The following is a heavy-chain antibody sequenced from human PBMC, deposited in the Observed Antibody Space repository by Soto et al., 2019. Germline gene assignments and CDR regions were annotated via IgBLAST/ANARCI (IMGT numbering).Heavy chain of an antibody. CDR3: AKGDDYGGYRGGVWFDY. CDR1: GFTFSSYA. CDR2: LSGSGGTT. D-gene: IGHD4-17*01. V-gene: IGHV3-23*01. J-gene: IGHJ4*02. Sequence: GGSLRLSCAASGFTFSSYATSWVRQAPGKGLEWVSALSGSGGTTYYADSVKGRFTISRDNSKNTLYLQMNSLRAEDTAVYYCAKGDDYGGYRGGVWFDYWGQGTLVTVSS.